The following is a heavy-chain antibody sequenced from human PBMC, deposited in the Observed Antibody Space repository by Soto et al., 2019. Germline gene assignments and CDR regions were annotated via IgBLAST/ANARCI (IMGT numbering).Heavy chain of an antibody. CDR1: GGTFSSYA. J-gene: IGHJ6*02. D-gene: IGHD4-4*01. CDR3: ASYSNSHPGMDV. Sequence: SVKVSCKASGGTFSSYAISWVRQAPGQGLEWMGGIIPIFGTANYAQKFRGRVTITADESTSTAYMELSSLRSEDTAVYYCASYSNSHPGMDVWGQGTTVTVSS. V-gene: IGHV1-69*13. CDR2: IIPIFGTA.